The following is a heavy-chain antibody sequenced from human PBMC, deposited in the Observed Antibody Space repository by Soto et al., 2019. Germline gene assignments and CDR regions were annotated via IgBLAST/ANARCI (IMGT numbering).Heavy chain of an antibody. CDR2: INHSGST. CDR1: GGSFSGYY. CDR3: ARGLRRFLEWLF. J-gene: IGHJ4*02. Sequence: PSETLSLTCAVYGGSFSGYYWSWIRQPPGKGLEWIGEINHSGSTNYNPSLKSRVTISVDTSKNQFSLKLSSVTAADTAVYYCARGLRRFLEWLFWGQGTLVTVSS. V-gene: IGHV4-34*01. D-gene: IGHD3-3*01.